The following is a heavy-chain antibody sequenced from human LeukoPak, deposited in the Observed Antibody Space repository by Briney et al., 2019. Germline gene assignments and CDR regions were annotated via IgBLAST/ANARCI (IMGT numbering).Heavy chain of an antibody. CDR1: GGSISSGGYY. CDR3: ARELTNRITVAGRYYFDL. D-gene: IGHD6-19*01. J-gene: IGHJ2*01. CDR2: IYYSGST. V-gene: IGHV4-31*03. Sequence: PSQTLSLTCTVSGGSISSGGYYWSWIRQHPGKGLEWIGYIYYSGSTYYNPSLKSRVTISVETSKNQFSLKLTSVTAADTAVYYCARELTNRITVAGRYYFDLWGRGTPVTVSS.